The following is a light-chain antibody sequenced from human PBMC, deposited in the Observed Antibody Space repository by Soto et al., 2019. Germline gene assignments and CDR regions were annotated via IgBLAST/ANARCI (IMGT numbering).Light chain of an antibody. CDR1: QSVGSS. Sequence: EIVLTQSPATLSLSPGEGATLSCRASQSVGSSLAWYQQKPGQAPRLLIYDASNRATGIPARFSGSGSGTHFTLTITSLEPEDFAVYYCQQRSNWPPYTFGQGTKLEIK. CDR2: DAS. J-gene: IGKJ2*01. CDR3: QQRSNWPPYT. V-gene: IGKV3-11*01.